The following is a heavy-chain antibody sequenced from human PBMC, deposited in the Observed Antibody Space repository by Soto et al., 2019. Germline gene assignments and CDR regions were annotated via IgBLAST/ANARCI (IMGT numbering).Heavy chain of an antibody. CDR3: ARGNYVSGIRYPSYGMDV. Sequence: PGESLKISCKGSGYSFTSYWIGWVRQMPGKGLEWMGIIYPGDSDTRYSPSFQGQVTISADKSISTAYLQWSSLKASDTAMYYCARGNYVSGIRYPSYGMDVCGQGTTVPVS. V-gene: IGHV5-51*01. J-gene: IGHJ6*02. CDR2: IYPGDSDT. CDR1: GYSFTSYW. D-gene: IGHD3-10*01.